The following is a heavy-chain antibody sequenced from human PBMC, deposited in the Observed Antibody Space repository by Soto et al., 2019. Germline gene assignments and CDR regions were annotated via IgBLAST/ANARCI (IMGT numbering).Heavy chain of an antibody. CDR3: ARGLSVTRFDN. V-gene: IGHV4-31*02. D-gene: IGHD4-17*01. J-gene: IGHJ4*02. CDR2: IYYSGST. Sequence: WTWLRQHPGTGLEWIGYIYYSGSTYYNPSLKSRVTISVATSKNQFSLKLSSVTAADTAVYYCARGLSVTRFDNWGQGTLVTVSS.